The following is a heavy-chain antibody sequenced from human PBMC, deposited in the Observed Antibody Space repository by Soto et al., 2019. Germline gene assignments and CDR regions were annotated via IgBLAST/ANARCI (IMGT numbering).Heavy chain of an antibody. D-gene: IGHD6-13*01. CDR2: INHSGST. J-gene: IGHJ5*02. V-gene: IGHV4-34*01. CDR3: ARGEYSSSWFGGNWFDP. Sequence: SETLSLTCAVYGGSFSGYCWSWIRQPPGKGLEWIGEINHSGSTNYNPSLKSRVTISVDTSKNQFSLKLSSVTAADTAVYYCARGEYSSSWFGGNWFDPWGQGTLLTVSS. CDR1: GGSFSGYC.